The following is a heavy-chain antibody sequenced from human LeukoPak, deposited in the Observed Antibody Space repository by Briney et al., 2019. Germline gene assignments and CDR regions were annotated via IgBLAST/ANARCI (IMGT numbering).Heavy chain of an antibody. D-gene: IGHD3-10*01. CDR3: AKEMGWFGELFFDY. CDR1: GFTFSSYA. J-gene: IGHJ4*02. Sequence: GGSLRLSCAASGFTFSSYAMSWVRQAPGKGLEWVSAISGSGGSTYFADSVKGRFTISRDNSKKTLYLQMNSLRAEDTAVYYCAKEMGWFGELFFDYWGQGTLVTVSS. V-gene: IGHV3-23*01. CDR2: ISGSGGST.